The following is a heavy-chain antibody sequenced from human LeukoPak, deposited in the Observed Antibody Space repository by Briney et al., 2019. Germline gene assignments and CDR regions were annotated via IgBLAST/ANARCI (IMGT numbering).Heavy chain of an antibody. J-gene: IGHJ4*02. CDR3: ARSFAPESIAAAGTALDY. CDR2: IYSGGST. V-gene: IGHV3-53*01. D-gene: IGHD6-13*01. CDR1: GFTVSSNY. Sequence: PGGSLRLSCAASGFTVSSNYMSWVRQAPGKGLEWVSVIYSGGSTYYADSVKGRFTISRDNSKNTLYLQMNSLRAEDTAVYYCARSFAPESIAAAGTALDYWGQGTLVTVSS.